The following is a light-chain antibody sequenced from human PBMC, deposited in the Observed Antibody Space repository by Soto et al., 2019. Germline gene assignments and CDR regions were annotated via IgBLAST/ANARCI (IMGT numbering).Light chain of an antibody. CDR1: QSVSSSSY. J-gene: IGKJ4*01. CDR3: QLYGSSPLT. CDR2: GAS. Sequence: EIVLTQSPGTLSLSPGERATLSCRASQSVSSSSYLAWYQQKPGQAPRLLIYGASSRATGSPDRFSGSGSGTAFTLTISRLEPEDFAVYYCQLYGSSPLTFGGGTKVEIK. V-gene: IGKV3-20*01.